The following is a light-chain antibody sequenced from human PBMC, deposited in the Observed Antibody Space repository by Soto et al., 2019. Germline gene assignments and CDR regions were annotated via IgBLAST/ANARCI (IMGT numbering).Light chain of an antibody. CDR3: QQHYNPPYT. Sequence: DIVMTQSPDSLAVSLGERATINCKSSQSVLYTSNNKNYLAWYQQKPGQPPKLLIYWASTRESGVPDRFSGSGSGTDFTLTISSLRAEDLAVYYCQQHYNPPYTFGQGAKLEIK. V-gene: IGKV4-1*01. CDR1: QSVLYTSNNKNY. J-gene: IGKJ2*01. CDR2: WAS.